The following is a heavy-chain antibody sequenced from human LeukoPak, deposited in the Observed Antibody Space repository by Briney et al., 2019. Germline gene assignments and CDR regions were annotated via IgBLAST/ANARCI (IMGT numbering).Heavy chain of an antibody. CDR3: ASSYDFWSGYPPAY. Sequence: SETLSLTCTVSGGSISSYYWSWIRQPPGKGLEWIGYIYYSGSTNYNPSLKSRVTISVDTSKNQFSLKLSSVTAADTAVYYCASSYDFWSGYPPAYWGQGTLVTVSS. CDR1: GGSISSYY. V-gene: IGHV4-59*01. D-gene: IGHD3-3*01. J-gene: IGHJ4*02. CDR2: IYYSGST.